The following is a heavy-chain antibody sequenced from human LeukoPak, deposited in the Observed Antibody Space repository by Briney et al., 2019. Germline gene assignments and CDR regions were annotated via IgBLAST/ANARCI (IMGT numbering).Heavy chain of an antibody. CDR1: GYTFTSYY. CDR3: ARSRESGGSYHYYYYGMGV. D-gene: IGHD2-15*01. CDR2: INPSGGST. Sequence: ASVKVSCKASGYTFTSYYMHWVRQAPGQGLEWMGIINPSGGSTSYAQKFQGRVTMTRDTSTSTVYMELSSLRSEDTAVYYCARSRESGGSYHYYYYGMGVWGQGTTVTVSS. J-gene: IGHJ6*02. V-gene: IGHV1-46*01.